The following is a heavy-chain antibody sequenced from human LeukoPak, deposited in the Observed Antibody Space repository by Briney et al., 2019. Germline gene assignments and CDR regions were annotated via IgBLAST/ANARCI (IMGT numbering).Heavy chain of an antibody. CDR1: GFTFSSYS. V-gene: IGHV3-21*01. D-gene: IGHD2-2*01. J-gene: IGHJ6*02. Sequence: TGGSLRLSCAASGFTFSSYSMNWVRQAPGKGLEWVSSISSSSSYIYYADSVKGRFTISRDNAKNSLYLQMNSLRAEDTAVYYCARDDCSSTSCYVVGYYYYYGMDVWGQGTTVTVSS. CDR2: ISSSSSYI. CDR3: ARDDCSSTSCYVVGYYYYYGMDV.